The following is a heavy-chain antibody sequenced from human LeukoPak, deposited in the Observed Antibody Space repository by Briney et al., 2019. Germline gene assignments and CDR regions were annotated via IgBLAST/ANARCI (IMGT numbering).Heavy chain of an antibody. J-gene: IGHJ4*02. Sequence: LSLTCTVSGGSISSSSYYWGWIRQAPGKGLEWVSYISSSSGYTNYADSVKGRFTISRDNAKNSLYLQMNSLRAEDTAVYYCARAYYYGGNPRYFDYWGQGTLVTVSS. V-gene: IGHV3-11*05. CDR2: ISSSSGYT. CDR3: ARAYYYGGNPRYFDY. CDR1: GGSISSSSYY. D-gene: IGHD4-23*01.